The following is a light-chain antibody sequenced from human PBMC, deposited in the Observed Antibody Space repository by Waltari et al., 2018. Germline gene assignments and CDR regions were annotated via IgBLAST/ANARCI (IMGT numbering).Light chain of an antibody. CDR3: SSYISSSTLEL. CDR2: DVS. CDR1: SSDVGAYNY. Sequence: QSALTQPASGSGSPGQSITISCTGTSSDVGAYNYVSWYQQHPGKAPKLIIFDVSDRPSGVSSRFSGSKSRNTASLSISGLQAQDEADYYCSSYISSSTLELFGGGTSLTVL. J-gene: IGLJ2*01. V-gene: IGLV2-14*03.